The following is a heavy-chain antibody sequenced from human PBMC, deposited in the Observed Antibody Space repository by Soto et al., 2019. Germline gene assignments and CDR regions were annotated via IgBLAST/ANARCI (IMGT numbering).Heavy chain of an antibody. Sequence: QLQLVQSGAEVKKSGASVKVSCKASGYTFISYAMYWVRQAPGQWLEWMGIISPRDGTASYAQIFQGRVTLTMDTSTSTVYMELSSLRSEDTAVYYCARGGGTLDYWGQGTLVNVSS. CDR2: ISPRDGTA. V-gene: IGHV1-46*01. J-gene: IGHJ4*02. CDR1: GYTFISYA. CDR3: ARGGGTLDY.